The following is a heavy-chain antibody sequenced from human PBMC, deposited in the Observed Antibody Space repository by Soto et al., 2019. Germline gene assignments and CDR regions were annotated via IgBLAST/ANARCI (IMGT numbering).Heavy chain of an antibody. CDR3: ARAVGQFDP. Sequence: QVQLVQSGAEVKKPGASVKVSCKASGYTFISYALHWVRQAPGQRLEWMGWINAANGNVKYSQKFQGRVTITRDTSASTAYMELSSLRSXXXAVYYCARAVGQFDPWGQGTLVTVSS. CDR1: GYTFISYA. V-gene: IGHV1-3*01. J-gene: IGHJ5*02. D-gene: IGHD6-19*01. CDR2: INAANGNV.